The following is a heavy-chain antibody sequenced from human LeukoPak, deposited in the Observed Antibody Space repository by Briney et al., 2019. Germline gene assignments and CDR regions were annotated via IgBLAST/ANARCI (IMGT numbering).Heavy chain of an antibody. D-gene: IGHD2-15*01. Sequence: SETLSLTCTVSGASIRSGDYYWSWIRQPPGKGLEWIGYIYDSGSTYYDPSLKSRITISVDTSENRFSLKLSSVTATDTAVYYCARDCSGGSCYGAFDIWGQGTMVTVSS. J-gene: IGHJ3*02. V-gene: IGHV4-30-4*01. CDR3: ARDCSGGSCYGAFDI. CDR2: IYDSGST. CDR1: GASIRSGDYY.